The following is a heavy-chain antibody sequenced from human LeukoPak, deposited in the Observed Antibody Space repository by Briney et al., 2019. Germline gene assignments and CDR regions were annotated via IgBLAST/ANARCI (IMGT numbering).Heavy chain of an antibody. Sequence: GESLKISCKGSGYSFTSYWIGWVRQMPGKGLEWMGIIYPGDSDTRYSPSFQGQVTISADKSISPAYLQWSSLKASDTAMYYCARPTYCSGGSCSGSAFDIWGQGTMVTVSS. J-gene: IGHJ3*02. CDR3: ARPTYCSGGSCSGSAFDI. V-gene: IGHV5-51*01. CDR2: IYPGDSDT. CDR1: GYSFTSYW. D-gene: IGHD2-15*01.